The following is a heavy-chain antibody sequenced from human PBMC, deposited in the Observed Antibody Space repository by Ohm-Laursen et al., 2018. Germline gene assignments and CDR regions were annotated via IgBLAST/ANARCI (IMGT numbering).Heavy chain of an antibody. D-gene: IGHD5-24*01. CDR1: GGTFSSYA. CDR3: ARDRDGYNFSPHFDY. J-gene: IGHJ4*02. Sequence: SVKVSCKASGGTFSSYAISWVRQAPGQGLEWMGRIIPILGIANYAQKFQGRVTITADKSTSTAYMELSSLRSEDTAVYYCARDRDGYNFSPHFDYWGQGTLVTVSS. V-gene: IGHV1-69*04. CDR2: IIPILGIA.